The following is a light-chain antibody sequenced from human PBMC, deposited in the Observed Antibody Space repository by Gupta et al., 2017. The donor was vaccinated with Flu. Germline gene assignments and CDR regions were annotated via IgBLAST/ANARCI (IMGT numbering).Light chain of an antibody. CDR1: SLRNSY. Sequence: SSELTQDPAVSVALGQTVGNTCQGDSLRNSYASWYQQKPRQPPALVIYAQNIPPSRIQSRFSGCSSGDTAALTITGAQAEDEADYYCNPPDSTDNRHAVFGGGTKLTVL. J-gene: IGLJ2*01. V-gene: IGLV3-19*01. CDR2: AQN. CDR3: NPPDSTDNRHAV.